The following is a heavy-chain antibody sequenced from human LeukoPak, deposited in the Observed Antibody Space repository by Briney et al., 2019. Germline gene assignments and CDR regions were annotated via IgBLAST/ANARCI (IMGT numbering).Heavy chain of an antibody. CDR3: ARSSPSIIAAAGSLDY. J-gene: IGHJ4*02. CDR2: INPNSGGT. D-gene: IGHD6-13*01. CDR1: GYTFTCYY. Sequence: SAVKDSCKANGYTFTCYYMHWVRQAPGQRLEWMGWINPNSGGTNYAQKFQGRVTMTRDTSISTAYMELSRLRSDDTAVYYCARSSPSIIAAAGSLDYWGQGTLVTVSS. V-gene: IGHV1-2*02.